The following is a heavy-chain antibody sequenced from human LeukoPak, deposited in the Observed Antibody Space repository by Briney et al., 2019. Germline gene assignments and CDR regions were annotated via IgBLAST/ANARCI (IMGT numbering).Heavy chain of an antibody. CDR2: INPRGDAT. J-gene: IGHJ5*02. V-gene: IGHV1-46*01. Sequence: ASVKVSCKASGYIFTTYSIHWVRQAPGQGLHWIGMINPRGDATIYAQKFQGRVTMTSDTSTTTIYMELSSLKSEDTGLYYCARKWSSRDWFDPWGQGTLVTVSS. CDR3: ARKWSSRDWFDP. CDR1: GYIFTTYS. D-gene: IGHD2-8*01.